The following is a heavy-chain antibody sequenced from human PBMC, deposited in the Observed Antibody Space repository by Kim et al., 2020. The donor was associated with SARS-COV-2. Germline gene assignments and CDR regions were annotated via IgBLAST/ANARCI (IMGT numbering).Heavy chain of an antibody. J-gene: IGHJ6*02. V-gene: IGHV6-1*01. D-gene: IGHD1-1*01. Sequence: SQTLSLTCAISGDSVSSNSAAWNWIRQSPSRGLEWLGRTYYRSKWYNDYAVSVKSRITINPDTSKNQFSLQLNSVTPEDTAVYYCAREGTTGTMGEDYYYYYGMYVWGQGTTVTVSS. CDR1: GDSVSSNSAA. CDR2: TYYRSKWYN. CDR3: AREGTTGTMGEDYYYYYGMYV.